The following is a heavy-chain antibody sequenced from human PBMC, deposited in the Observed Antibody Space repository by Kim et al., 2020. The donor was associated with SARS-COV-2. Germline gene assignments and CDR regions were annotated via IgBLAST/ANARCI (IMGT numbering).Heavy chain of an antibody. J-gene: IGHJ4*02. V-gene: IGHV4-34*01. D-gene: IGHD5-18*01. CDR1: GGSFSGYY. Sequence: SETLSLTCAVYGGSFSGYYWSWIRQPPGKGLEWIGEINHSGSTNYNPSLKSRVTISVDTSKNQFSLKLSSVTAADTAVYYCARGHRGYSYGYFDYWGQGTLVTVSS. CDR2: INHSGST. CDR3: ARGHRGYSYGYFDY.